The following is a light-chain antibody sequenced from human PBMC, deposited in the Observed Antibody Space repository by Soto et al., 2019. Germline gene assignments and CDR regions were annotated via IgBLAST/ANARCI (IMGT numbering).Light chain of an antibody. CDR2: GAS. J-gene: IGKJ1*01. CDR1: QSVSSSY. V-gene: IGKV3-20*01. Sequence: EIVLTQSPGTLSLSPGERATLSCRASQSVSSSYLAWYHQKPGQAHRLLIYGASSRATGIPDMFSGSGSWTDFTLTISSLEPEEFAVYYCQQYGRSPCTFGQGTKGEIK. CDR3: QQYGRSPCT.